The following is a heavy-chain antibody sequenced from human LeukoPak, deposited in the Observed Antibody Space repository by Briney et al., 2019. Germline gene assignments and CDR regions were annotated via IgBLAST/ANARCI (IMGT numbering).Heavy chain of an antibody. CDR3: ASSHDSSGND. Sequence: GGSLRLSCAASGFPFSTYWMAWVRQAPGKGLDWVANIRKDGGGKFYAASVNGRFIISRDNAKNSLYLQMNHLKDEDTAVYYCASSHDSSGNDWGQGTLVTV. D-gene: IGHD3-22*01. J-gene: IGHJ4*02. CDR1: GFPFSTYW. V-gene: IGHV3-7*01. CDR2: IRKDGGGK.